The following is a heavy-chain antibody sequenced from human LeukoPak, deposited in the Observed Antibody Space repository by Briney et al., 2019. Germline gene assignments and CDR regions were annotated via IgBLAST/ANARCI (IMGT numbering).Heavy chain of an antibody. D-gene: IGHD3-9*01. CDR1: EFTFSTYA. CDR2: ISYDGSNK. Sequence: GRSLRLSCAASEFTFSTYAMHWVRQAPGKGLEWVALISYDGSNKYYADSVKGRFTISRDNSKNTLYLQMTSLRAEDTAMYYCARGPNYDILTGWRKTHNGIDIWGQGTMVTVSS. J-gene: IGHJ3*02. V-gene: IGHV3-30*04. CDR3: ARGPNYDILTGWRKTHNGIDI.